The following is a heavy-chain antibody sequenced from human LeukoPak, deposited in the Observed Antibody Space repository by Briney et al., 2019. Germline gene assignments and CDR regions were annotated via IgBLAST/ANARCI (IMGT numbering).Heavy chain of an antibody. D-gene: IGHD1-26*01. Sequence: PGGSLRLSCAASGFTFSSYAMSWVRQAPGKGLEWVSAISGSGGSTYYADSVKGRFTISRDNSKNTLYLQMNSLRAEDTAVYYCARAPREGFSGSYHDYWGQGTLVTVSS. J-gene: IGHJ4*02. CDR2: ISGSGGST. CDR3: ARAPREGFSGSYHDY. V-gene: IGHV3-23*01. CDR1: GFTFSSYA.